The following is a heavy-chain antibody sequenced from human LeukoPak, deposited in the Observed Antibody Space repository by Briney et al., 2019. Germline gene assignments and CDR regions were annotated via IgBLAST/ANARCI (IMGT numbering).Heavy chain of an antibody. CDR1: GGSISSGGYY. Sequence: SETLSLTCTVSGGSISSGGYYWSWIRQHPGKGLEWIGYIYYSGSTYYNPSLKSRVTISVDTSKNQFSLKLSSVTAADTAVYYCARDYYDSSGYYTLDYWGQGTLVTVSS. CDR2: IYYSGST. CDR3: ARDYYDSSGYYTLDY. J-gene: IGHJ4*02. V-gene: IGHV4-31*03. D-gene: IGHD3-22*01.